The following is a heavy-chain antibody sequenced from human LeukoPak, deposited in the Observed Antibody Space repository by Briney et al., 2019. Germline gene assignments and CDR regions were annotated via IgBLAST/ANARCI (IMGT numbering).Heavy chain of an antibody. CDR2: ISRNSGSI. Sequence: GGSLRLSCAASGFTFDDYAMHWVRQAPGKGLEWVSGISRNSGSIGYADSVKGRFTISRDNAKNSLYLQMNSLRAEDTALYYCAKDLEAVAAFDAFDIWGQGTMVTVSS. CDR1: GFTFDDYA. D-gene: IGHD6-19*01. J-gene: IGHJ3*02. CDR3: AKDLEAVAAFDAFDI. V-gene: IGHV3-9*01.